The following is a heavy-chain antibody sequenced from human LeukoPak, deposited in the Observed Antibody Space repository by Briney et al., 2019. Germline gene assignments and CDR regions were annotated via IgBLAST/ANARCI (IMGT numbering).Heavy chain of an antibody. J-gene: IGHJ5*02. D-gene: IGHD3-22*01. CDR3: VQHRGIEGPMT. CDR1: GFIFSSSG. CDR2: LRFYGSDE. V-gene: IGHV3-33*06. Sequence: PGRSLRLSCVASGFIFSSSGMHWVRQAPGKALEWVAVLRFYGSDEEYADSVKGRFTISRDNSKSTLYLHMDSLRAEDTATYYCVQHRGIEGPMTWGQGTLVTVSS.